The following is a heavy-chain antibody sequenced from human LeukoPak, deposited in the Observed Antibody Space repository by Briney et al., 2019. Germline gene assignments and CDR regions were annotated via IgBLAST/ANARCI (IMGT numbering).Heavy chain of an antibody. CDR2: SSAYNGNT. J-gene: IGHJ5*02. Sequence: ASVKVSCKASGYTFTSYGICWVRQAPGQGLEWMGWSSAYNGNTNYAQKLQGRVTITADKSTSTAYMELSSLRSENTAVYYCARGGVYSGYEHTPYNWFDPWGQGTLVTVSS. CDR1: GYTFTSYG. CDR3: ARGGVYSGYEHTPYNWFDP. V-gene: IGHV1-18*01. D-gene: IGHD5-12*01.